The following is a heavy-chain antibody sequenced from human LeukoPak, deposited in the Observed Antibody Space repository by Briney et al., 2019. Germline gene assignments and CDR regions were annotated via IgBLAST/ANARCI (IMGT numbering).Heavy chain of an antibody. Sequence: PGGSLRLSCAASGFTFRNYAMHWVRQAPGEGLEYVSAITGDGGTTYYARSVKDRFTISRDNSENTLYLQMGSLRAEDMAVYYCARIYYDRGGHYYDYWGQGTLVTVSS. J-gene: IGHJ4*02. D-gene: IGHD3-22*01. CDR3: ARIYYDRGGHYYDY. V-gene: IGHV3-64*01. CDR2: ITGDGGTT. CDR1: GFTFRNYA.